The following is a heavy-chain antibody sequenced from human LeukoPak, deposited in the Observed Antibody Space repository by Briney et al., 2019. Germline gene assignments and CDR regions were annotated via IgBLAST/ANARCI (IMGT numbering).Heavy chain of an antibody. CDR1: GGSISSGSYY. Sequence: SQTLSLTCTVSGGSISSGSYYWSWIRQPAGKGLEWIGRIYTSGSTNYNPSLKSRVTMSVDTSKNQFSLKLSSVTAADTAVYYCARDIIGWSGSPDWFDPWGQGTLVTVSS. V-gene: IGHV4-61*02. CDR2: IYTSGST. CDR3: ARDIIGWSGSPDWFDP. J-gene: IGHJ5*02. D-gene: IGHD3-3*01.